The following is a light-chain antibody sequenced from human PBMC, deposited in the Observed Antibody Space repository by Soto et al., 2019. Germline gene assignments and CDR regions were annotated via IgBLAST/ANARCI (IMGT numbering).Light chain of an antibody. Sequence: DIVMTQSPLSLPVTPGEPASISCTSSQSLLYIDGYNYLDWYLQKPGQPPQLLIYSASNRASGVTDRFSGSGSGTDFTLRISRVEAEDVGVYFCMQARQTPFTFGPGTKVDIK. J-gene: IGKJ3*01. CDR1: QSLLYIDGYNY. CDR2: SAS. V-gene: IGKV2-28*01. CDR3: MQARQTPFT.